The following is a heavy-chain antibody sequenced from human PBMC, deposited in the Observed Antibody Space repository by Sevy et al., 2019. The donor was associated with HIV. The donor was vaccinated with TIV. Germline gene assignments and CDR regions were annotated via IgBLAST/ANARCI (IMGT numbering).Heavy chain of an antibody. CDR1: GGSISSYY. V-gene: IGHV4-59*01. D-gene: IGHD2-2*01. CDR3: ARAGGSTDWGIDV. Sequence: SETMSLTCTVSGGSISSYYWKWIRQPPGKGVEWIGYMDYSGSSSYNPSLKGRVSISLDTSKNQFSLKLTSVTAADTAVYYCARAGGSTDWGIDVWGQGTTVTVSS. J-gene: IGHJ6*02. CDR2: MDYSGSS.